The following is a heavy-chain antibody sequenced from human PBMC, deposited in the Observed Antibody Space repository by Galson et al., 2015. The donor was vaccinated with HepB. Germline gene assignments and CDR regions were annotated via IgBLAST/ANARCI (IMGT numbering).Heavy chain of an antibody. CDR1: GFTFSSLG. V-gene: IGHV3-23*01. CDR2: ISGGGYST. J-gene: IGHJ4*02. D-gene: IGHD3-16*01. CDR3: ARGLDDSRVYLFDY. Sequence: SLRLSCAASGFTFSSLGMSWVRRAPGKGLEWVSTISGGGYSTYYADAVRGRFTVSRDNSKNTLFLQMNSLRSEDTAVYYCARGLDDSRVYLFDYWGQGTLVTVFS.